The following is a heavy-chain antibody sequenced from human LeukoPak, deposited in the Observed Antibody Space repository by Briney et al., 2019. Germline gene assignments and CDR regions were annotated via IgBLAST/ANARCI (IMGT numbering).Heavy chain of an antibody. CDR3: ARVSLGGSWYGAFDY. Sequence: SETLSLTCAVYGGSFSGYYWSWIRQPPGKGLEWIGEINHSGSTNYNPSLKSRVTISVDTSKNQFSLKLSSVTAADTAVYYCARVSLGGSWYGAFDYWGQGTLVTVSS. D-gene: IGHD6-13*01. V-gene: IGHV4-34*01. J-gene: IGHJ4*02. CDR1: GGSFSGYY. CDR2: INHSGST.